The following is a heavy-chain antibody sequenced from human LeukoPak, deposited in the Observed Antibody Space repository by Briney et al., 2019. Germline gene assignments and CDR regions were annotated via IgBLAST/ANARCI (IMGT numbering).Heavy chain of an antibody. CDR1: GFTFSSYA. J-gene: IGHJ3*02. Sequence: GSLRLSCAASGFTFSSYAMSWIRQPPGKGLEWIGYIYYSGSTNYNPSLKSRVTISVDTSKNQFSLKLSSVTAADTAVYYCARQGPNYYGSGSYPFDIWGQGTMVTVSS. D-gene: IGHD3-10*01. V-gene: IGHV4-59*08. CDR2: IYYSGST. CDR3: ARQGPNYYGSGSYPFDI.